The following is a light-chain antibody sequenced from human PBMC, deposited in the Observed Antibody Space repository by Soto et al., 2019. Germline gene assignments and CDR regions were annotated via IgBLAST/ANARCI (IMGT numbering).Light chain of an antibody. J-gene: IGKJ4*01. CDR3: QQYGDWPLT. Sequence: EIVLTQSPATLSLSPGERATLSCRASQSVRNYLAWYQQKPDQAPRLLIFGVSNRAAGIPARFSGSGSGTEFTLTISSLQSEDFAVYYCQQYGDWPLTLGGGTKVDIK. CDR2: GVS. CDR1: QSVRNY. V-gene: IGKV3-15*01.